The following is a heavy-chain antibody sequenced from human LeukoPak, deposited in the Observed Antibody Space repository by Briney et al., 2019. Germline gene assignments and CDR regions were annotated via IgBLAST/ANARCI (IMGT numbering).Heavy chain of an antibody. J-gene: IGHJ5*02. CDR3: AGGEGTTGTTGWFDP. CDR1: GGTFSSYA. D-gene: IGHD1-1*01. Sequence: SVKVSCKASGGTFSSYAISWVRQAPGQGLEWMGGIIPIFGTANYAQKFQGRVTITTDESTSTAYMELSSLRSEDTAVYYCAGGEGTTGTTGWFDPWGQGTLVTVSS. V-gene: IGHV1-69*05. CDR2: IIPIFGTA.